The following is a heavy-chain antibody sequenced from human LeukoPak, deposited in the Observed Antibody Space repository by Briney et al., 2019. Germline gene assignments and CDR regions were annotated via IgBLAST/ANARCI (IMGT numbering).Heavy chain of an antibody. V-gene: IGHV3-30*18. Sequence: GRSLRLSCAASGFTFSNYGMHWVRQAPGKGLEWMAVISYDGDNKYYADSVKGRFAISRDNSKNTLYLQMNSLRAEDTAVYFCAKDAHFGGWYYPEYWGQGTLVTVSS. J-gene: IGHJ4*02. CDR3: AKDAHFGGWYYPEY. D-gene: IGHD6-19*01. CDR2: ISYDGDNK. CDR1: GFTFSNYG.